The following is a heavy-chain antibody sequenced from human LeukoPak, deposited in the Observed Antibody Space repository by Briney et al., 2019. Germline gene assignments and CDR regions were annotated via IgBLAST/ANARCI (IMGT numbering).Heavy chain of an antibody. CDR1: GGSFSGYY. D-gene: IGHD3-3*01. V-gene: IGHV4-34*01. Sequence: SETLSLTCAVYGGSFSGYYWSWIRQPPGKGLEWIGEINHSGSTNYNPSLKSRVTISVDTSKNQFSLKLSSVTAADTAVYYCARSSGFTIFGVAPYYYMDVWGRGTTVTVSS. CDR3: ARSSGFTIFGVAPYYYMDV. CDR2: INHSGST. J-gene: IGHJ6*03.